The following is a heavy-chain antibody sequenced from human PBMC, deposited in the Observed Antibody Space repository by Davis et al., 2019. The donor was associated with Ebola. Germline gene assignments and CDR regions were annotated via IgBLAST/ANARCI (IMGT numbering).Heavy chain of an antibody. V-gene: IGHV4-59*11. J-gene: IGHJ4*02. Sequence: PSETLSLTCTVSDASISGHYWNWFRQPPGKGLEWIGYVCYSGLSSYSPSLQSRVTISLDTSKNQFSLKLRSVTAADTAVYHCARNPPAVYYFDWWGQGILVTVSS. CDR3: ARNPPAVYYFDW. CDR2: VCYSGLS. CDR1: DASISGHY. D-gene: IGHD3-16*01.